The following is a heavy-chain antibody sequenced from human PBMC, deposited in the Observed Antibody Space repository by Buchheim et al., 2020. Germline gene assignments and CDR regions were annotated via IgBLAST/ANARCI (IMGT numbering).Heavy chain of an antibody. CDR3: ASSKGIAARDYYYYGMDV. Sequence: EVQLVESGGGLVQPGGSLRLSCAASGFTFSSYEMNWVRQAPGKGLEWVSYISSSGSTIYYADSVKGRFTISRDNAKNSLYLQKNSLRAEDTAVYYCASSKGIAARDYYYYGMDVWGQGTT. CDR1: GFTFSSYE. D-gene: IGHD6-6*01. J-gene: IGHJ6*02. V-gene: IGHV3-48*03. CDR2: ISSSGSTI.